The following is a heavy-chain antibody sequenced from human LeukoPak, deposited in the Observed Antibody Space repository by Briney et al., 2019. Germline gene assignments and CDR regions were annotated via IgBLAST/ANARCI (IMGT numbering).Heavy chain of an antibody. CDR3: ARHGAFLTRGFCSSSNCYVDGLQT. Sequence: ASETQSLTCTVCGGSISTSYGSWIRQSPGKGLEGRENVYDSVSTKYNPSLKRRVSISTGTSNNQISPRLNSVPAADMAVYYCARHGAFLTRGFCSSSNCYVDGLQTWGQGIMVSVSS. CDR1: GGSISTSY. V-gene: IGHV4-59*08. D-gene: IGHD2-2*01. J-gene: IGHJ3*01. CDR2: VYDSVST.